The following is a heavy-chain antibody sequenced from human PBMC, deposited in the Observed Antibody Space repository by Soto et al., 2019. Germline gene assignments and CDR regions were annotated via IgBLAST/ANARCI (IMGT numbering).Heavy chain of an antibody. J-gene: IGHJ2*01. CDR1: GYTFTDYA. D-gene: IGHD2-21*01. V-gene: IGHV1-3*01. Sequence: QVQLVQSGAEVMQPGASVKVSCKASGYTFTDYAFHWVRLGQRLEYVGRINAANGNTRYSQKFQGRVTITRDTSASTVYMELSSPTSEDTAVYYCARESMEDWYFDLWGRGTLVTVSS. CDR2: INAANGNT. CDR3: ARESMEDWYFDL.